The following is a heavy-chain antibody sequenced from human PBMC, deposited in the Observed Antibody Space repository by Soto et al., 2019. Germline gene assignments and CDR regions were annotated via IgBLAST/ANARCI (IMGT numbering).Heavy chain of an antibody. Sequence: ASVKVSCKASGYTFTSYGISWVRQAPGQGLEWMGWISAYNGNTNYAQKLQGRVTMTTDTSTSTAYMELRSLRSDDTAVYYCARELGGSGYDLGYYYYYYMDVWGKGTTVTVSS. CDR3: ARELGGSGYDLGYYYYYYMDV. J-gene: IGHJ6*03. V-gene: IGHV1-18*01. D-gene: IGHD5-12*01. CDR2: ISAYNGNT. CDR1: GYTFTSYG.